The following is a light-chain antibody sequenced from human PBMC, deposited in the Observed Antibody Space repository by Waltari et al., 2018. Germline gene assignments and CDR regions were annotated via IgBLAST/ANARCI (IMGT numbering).Light chain of an antibody. CDR2: RDT. V-gene: IGLV3-25*03. J-gene: IGLJ1*01. CDR1: ELTKHY. CDR3: QSADSSGTYV. Sequence: SFDLKQPPSLSVSPGQTARINCSGDELTKHYVYWYQHTPGQAPVVLIQRDTQRPSGIPGRFSGSTSGTTATLTISGVQEEDEADYYCQSADSSGTYVFGIGTKVTV.